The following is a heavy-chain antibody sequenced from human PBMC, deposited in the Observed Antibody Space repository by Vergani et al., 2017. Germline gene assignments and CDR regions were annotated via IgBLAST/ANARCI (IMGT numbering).Heavy chain of an antibody. CDR3: ARFHYDVFTVSASYFDY. Sequence: QVQLVQSGDEVKKPGASVKVSCKASGYTFTGYYMHWVRQAPGQGLEWMGWINPNSGGTNYAQKFQGRVTMTRDTSKNQFSLNVTSVSAADTAVYYCARFHYDVFTVSASYFDYWGQGTLVTVSS. D-gene: IGHD3-9*01. V-gene: IGHV1-2*02. CDR2: INPNSGGT. CDR1: GYTFTGYY. J-gene: IGHJ4*02.